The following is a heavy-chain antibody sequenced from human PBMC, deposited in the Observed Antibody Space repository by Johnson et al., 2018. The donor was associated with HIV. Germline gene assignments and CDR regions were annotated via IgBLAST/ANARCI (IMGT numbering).Heavy chain of an antibody. CDR2: ISYDGSNK. Sequence: QVQLVESGGGVVQPGRSLRLSCAASGFTFSSYAMHWVRQAPGKGLVWVAVISYDGSNKYYADSVKGRFTISRDNSKNTRYLQMNSLRAEDTAVYYCARIPGSGWEHDAVDIWGQGRMVTVSS. V-gene: IGHV3-30*04. CDR1: GFTFSSYA. CDR3: ARIPGSGWEHDAVDI. D-gene: IGHD6-19*01. J-gene: IGHJ3*02.